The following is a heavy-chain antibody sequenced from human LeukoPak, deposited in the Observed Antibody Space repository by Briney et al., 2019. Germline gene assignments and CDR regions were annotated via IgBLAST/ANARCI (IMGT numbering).Heavy chain of an antibody. V-gene: IGHV3-23*01. CDR3: AKSAGYTSGSQHNFDY. J-gene: IGHJ4*02. D-gene: IGHD3-22*01. CDR1: GLTFSSQA. CDR2: ISGGGDKT. Sequence: GGSLRLSCAASGLTFSSQAMSWVRQAPGKGLEWVSAISGGGDKTYYADSVKGRFTISRDNSKNTLYVQMSNLKVEDTAVYYCAKSAGYTSGSQHNFDYWGQGTLVTVSS.